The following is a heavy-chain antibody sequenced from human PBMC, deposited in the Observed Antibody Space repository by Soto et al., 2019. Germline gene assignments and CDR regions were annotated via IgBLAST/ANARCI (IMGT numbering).Heavy chain of an antibody. CDR2: GTYSGTT. CDR1: GVSVSSGSFY. J-gene: IGHJ4*02. V-gene: IGHV4-61*01. CDR3: ARGATVTQYDY. Sequence: SETLSLTCTVSGVSVSSGSFYWAWIRQPPGKGLEWIGFGTYSGTTNYKPSLKSRVTISVDTSRSQISLKVSSLTAADTAVYYCARGATVTQYDYWGQGTLVTVSS. D-gene: IGHD4-17*01.